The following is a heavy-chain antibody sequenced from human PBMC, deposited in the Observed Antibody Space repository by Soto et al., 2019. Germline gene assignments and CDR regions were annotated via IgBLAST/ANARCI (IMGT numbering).Heavy chain of an antibody. CDR2: TYHSGSP. CDR3: ARRYGVYFDY. V-gene: IGHV4-30-2*01. D-gene: IGHD4-17*01. J-gene: IGHJ4*02. CDR1: GDTISTGGYS. Sequence: PSETLCLTCGVAGDTISTGGYSWAWIRQPPGKALEWIGHTYHSGSPYYNPSLKSRVIISVDRSKNQFSLKLSSVTAADTAVYYCARRYGVYFDYWGQGTLVTVSS.